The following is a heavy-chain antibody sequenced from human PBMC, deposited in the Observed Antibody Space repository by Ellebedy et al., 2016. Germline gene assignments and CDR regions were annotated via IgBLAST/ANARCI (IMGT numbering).Heavy chain of an antibody. CDR3: ATMGAAGLDY. D-gene: IGHD6-13*01. CDR2: ILYDGSNT. J-gene: IGHJ4*02. V-gene: IGHV3-30*03. CDR1: GFTLSNYG. Sequence: GESLKISCVGSGFTLSNYGMHWVRQAPGKGLEWVAAILYDGSNTFYRDSVKGRFTVSRDNSKNTLYLQMNSLRTEDTAVYYCATMGAAGLDYWGQGTLVTVSS.